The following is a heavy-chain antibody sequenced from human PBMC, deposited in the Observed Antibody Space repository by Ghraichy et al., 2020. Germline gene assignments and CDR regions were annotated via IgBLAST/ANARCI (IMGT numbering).Heavy chain of an antibody. CDR3: ARAADILSLALDY. Sequence: SETLSLTCAVYGGSFSGYYWSWIRQPPGKGLEWIGEINHSGSTNYNPSLKSRVTISVDTSKNQFSLKLSSVTAADTAVYYCARAADILSLALDYWGQGTLVTVAA. CDR2: INHSGST. J-gene: IGHJ4*02. V-gene: IGHV4-34*01. CDR1: GGSFSGYY. D-gene: IGHD3-9*01.